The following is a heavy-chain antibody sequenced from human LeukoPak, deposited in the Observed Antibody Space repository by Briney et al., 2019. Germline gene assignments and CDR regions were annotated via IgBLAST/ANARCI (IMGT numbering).Heavy chain of an antibody. CDR1: GFTFSDYY. CDR2: ISSSGSTI. D-gene: IGHD3-10*01. Sequence: PGGSLRLSCAASGFTFSDYYMSWIRQAPGKGLEWVSYISSSGSTIYYADSVKGRFTISRDNAKNSLYLQMNSLRAEDTAVYYCARDHVVRGVALFGWYFDLWGRGTLVTVSS. V-gene: IGHV3-11*01. CDR3: ARDHVVRGVALFGWYFDL. J-gene: IGHJ2*01.